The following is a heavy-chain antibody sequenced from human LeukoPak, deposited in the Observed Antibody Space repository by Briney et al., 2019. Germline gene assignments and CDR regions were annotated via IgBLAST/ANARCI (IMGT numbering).Heavy chain of an antibody. CDR2: IYYSGST. Sequence: PETLSLTCSVSGGSISSYYWTWIRQPPGKGLEWIGYIYYSGSTSYNPSLKSRVTISVDTSKNHFSLKLTSVTAADTAVYYCARVSSTAGLDYWGQGTLVTVSS. CDR3: ARVSSTAGLDY. J-gene: IGHJ4*02. V-gene: IGHV4-59*01. D-gene: IGHD6-13*01. CDR1: GGSISSYY.